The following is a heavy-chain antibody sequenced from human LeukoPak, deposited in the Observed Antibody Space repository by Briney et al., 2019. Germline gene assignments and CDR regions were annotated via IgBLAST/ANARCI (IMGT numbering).Heavy chain of an antibody. CDR3: ARDAIDSSGFDFDY. J-gene: IGHJ4*02. CDR2: ISTSAGTI. CDR1: GFTFSYYY. Sequence: GGSLRLSCAASGFTFSYYYMTWIRQAPGKGLEWISYISTSAGTIYYADSVRGRFTISRDNAKNSLYLQMNSLRAEDTAVYYCARDAIDSSGFDFDYWGQGTLVTVSS. V-gene: IGHV3-11*01. D-gene: IGHD3-22*01.